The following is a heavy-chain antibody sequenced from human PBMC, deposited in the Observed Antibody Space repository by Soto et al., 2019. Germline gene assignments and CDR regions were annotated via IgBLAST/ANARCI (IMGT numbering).Heavy chain of an antibody. CDR3: AKDLVGCSSTSCYDAFDI. D-gene: IGHD2-2*01. CDR1: GFTFSSYA. Sequence: GGSLRLSCAAYGFTFSSYAMSWVRQAPGKGLEWVSAISGSGGSTYYADSVKGRFTISRDNSKNTLYLQMNSLRAEDTAVYYCAKDLVGCSSTSCYDAFDIWGQGTMVTVSS. J-gene: IGHJ3*02. CDR2: ISGSGGST. V-gene: IGHV3-23*01.